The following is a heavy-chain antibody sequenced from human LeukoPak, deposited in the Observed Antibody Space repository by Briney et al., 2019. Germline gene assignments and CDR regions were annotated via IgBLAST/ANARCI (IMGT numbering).Heavy chain of an antibody. V-gene: IGHV1-46*01. Sequence: ASVKVSCKASGYTFTSYYMPWVRQAPGQGLEWMGIINPSGGSTSYAQKFQGRVTMTRDMSTSTVYMELSSLRSEDTAVYYCARDALLYCTNGVCYRGNWFDPWGQGTLVTVSS. D-gene: IGHD2-8*01. CDR2: INPSGGST. CDR3: ARDALLYCTNGVCYRGNWFDP. J-gene: IGHJ5*02. CDR1: GYTFTSYY.